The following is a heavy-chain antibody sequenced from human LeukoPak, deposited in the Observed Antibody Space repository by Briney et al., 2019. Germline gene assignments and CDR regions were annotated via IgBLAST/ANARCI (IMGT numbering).Heavy chain of an antibody. CDR3: TRNSGWYGTS. CDR1: GFTFSSYA. Sequence: PGGTLRLSCAASGFTFSSYAMSWVRQAPGKGLEWVASIEYSGGSAYYADSVKGRFSISREDSKNTLYLQLNSLRAEDTALYYCTRNSGWYGTSWGQGTLVTVSS. D-gene: IGHD6-19*01. V-gene: IGHV3-23*01. J-gene: IGHJ4*02. CDR2: IEYSGGSA.